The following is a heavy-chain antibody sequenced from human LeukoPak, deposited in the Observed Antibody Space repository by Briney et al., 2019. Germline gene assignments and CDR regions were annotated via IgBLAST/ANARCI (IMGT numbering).Heavy chain of an antibody. Sequence: GGSLRLSCAASGFTFSSYAMHWVRQAPGKGLEWVAVISYDGSNKYYADSVKGRFTISRDNSKNTLYLQMNSLRAEDTAVYYCARDDYYDSSGYYDYWGQGTLVTVSS. CDR3: ARDDYYDSSGYYDY. CDR2: ISYDGSNK. CDR1: GFTFSSYA. J-gene: IGHJ4*02. D-gene: IGHD3-22*01. V-gene: IGHV3-30*04.